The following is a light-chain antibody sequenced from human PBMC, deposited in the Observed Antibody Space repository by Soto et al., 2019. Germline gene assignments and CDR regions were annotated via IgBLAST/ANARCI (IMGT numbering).Light chain of an antibody. CDR1: SSDVGTYNS. Sequence: QSALTQPASVSGSPGQSITISCTGTSSDVGTYNSVSWYQQHPGKVPKLMIYDVTNRLSGVSNRFSGSKSGNTASLTISGLQAEDEADYYCSSYGSKNTVVFGGGTKLTVL. CDR3: SSYGSKNTVV. J-gene: IGLJ2*01. V-gene: IGLV2-14*03. CDR2: DVT.